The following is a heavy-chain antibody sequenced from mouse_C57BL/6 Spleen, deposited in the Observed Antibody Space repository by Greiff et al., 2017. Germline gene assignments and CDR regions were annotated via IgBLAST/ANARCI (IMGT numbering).Heavy chain of an antibody. CDR1: GYTFTDYN. D-gene: IGHD2-3*01. J-gene: IGHJ4*01. Sequence: VQLKQSGPELVKPGASVKIPCKASGYTFTDYNMDWVKQSHGKSLEWIGDINPNHGGTIYNQKFKGKATLTVDKSSSTAYMELRSLTSEDTAVYYCARYDGYFYYAMDYWGQGTSVTVAS. V-gene: IGHV1-18*01. CDR2: INPNHGGT. CDR3: ARYDGYFYYAMDY.